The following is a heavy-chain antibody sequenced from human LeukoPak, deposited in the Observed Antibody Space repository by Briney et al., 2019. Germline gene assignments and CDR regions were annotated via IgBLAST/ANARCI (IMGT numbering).Heavy chain of an antibody. CDR3: ARSGYYYDSSGYSRVMDY. D-gene: IGHD3-22*01. CDR1: GFTFSDYG. CDR2: ISYDGSNK. J-gene: IGHJ4*02. V-gene: IGHV3-30*19. Sequence: GGSLRLSCAASGFTFSDYGIHWVRQAPGKGLEWVAVISYDGSNKYYADSVKGRFTISRDNSKNTLYLQMNSLRAEDTAVYYCARSGYYYDSSGYSRVMDYWGQGTLVTVSS.